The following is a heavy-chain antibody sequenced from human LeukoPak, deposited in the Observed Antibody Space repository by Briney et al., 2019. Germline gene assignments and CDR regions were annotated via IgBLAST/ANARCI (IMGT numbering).Heavy chain of an antibody. V-gene: IGHV3-23*01. CDR1: GFVFRSYA. D-gene: IGHD1-26*01. Sequence: GGSLRLSCAASGFVFRSYAMSWVRQAPGKGLEWVSGISSSGGSTYHADSVKGRFTISRDSSQNTLFLHMNSLRAEGTAIYYCAKDRTVGASYWYFDLWGRGTLVTVSS. J-gene: IGHJ2*01. CDR3: AKDRTVGASYWYFDL. CDR2: ISSSGGST.